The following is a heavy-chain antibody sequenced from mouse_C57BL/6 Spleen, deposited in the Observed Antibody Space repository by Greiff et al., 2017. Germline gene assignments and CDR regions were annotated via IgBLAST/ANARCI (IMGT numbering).Heavy chain of an antibody. Sequence: EVQLQQSGPELVKPGASVKISCKASGYTFTDYYMNWVKQSHGKSLEWIGDINPNNGGTSYNQKFKGKATLTVDKSSSTAYMELRSLTSEDSAVYYCARFGYSNYVGYWGQGTTLTVSS. J-gene: IGHJ2*01. CDR2: INPNNGGT. CDR1: GYTFTDYY. CDR3: ARFGYSNYVGY. V-gene: IGHV1-26*01. D-gene: IGHD2-5*01.